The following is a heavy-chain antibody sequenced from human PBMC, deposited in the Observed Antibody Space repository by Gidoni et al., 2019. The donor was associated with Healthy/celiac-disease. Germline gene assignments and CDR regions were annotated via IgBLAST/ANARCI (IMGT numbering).Heavy chain of an antibody. Sequence: QVQLVQSGAEEKKPGASVKVSCKASGYTFTSYAMHWVRQAPGQRLEWMGWINAGNGNTKYSQKFQGRVTITRDTSASTAYMELSSLRSEDTAVYYCARDPYYDSSGYPFDYWGQGTLVTVSS. CDR1: GYTFTSYA. J-gene: IGHJ4*02. V-gene: IGHV1-3*05. CDR2: INAGNGNT. D-gene: IGHD3-22*01. CDR3: ARDPYYDSSGYPFDY.